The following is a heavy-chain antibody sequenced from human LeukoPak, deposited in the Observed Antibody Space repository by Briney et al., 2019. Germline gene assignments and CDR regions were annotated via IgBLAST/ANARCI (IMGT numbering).Heavy chain of an antibody. CDR1: GGSVSGYY. CDR3: ARSMYYYDSSGYQSSYWYFDL. CDR2: MYTTGTT. D-gene: IGHD3-22*01. V-gene: IGHV4-4*07. Sequence: SETLSLTCTVSGGSVSGYYWSWIRQPAGKGLEWVGRMYTTGTTNYNPSPKRRITMSVDTSKNQLSLKLSSVTAADTAVYYCARSMYYYDSSGYQSSYWYFDLWGRGTLVTVSS. J-gene: IGHJ2*01.